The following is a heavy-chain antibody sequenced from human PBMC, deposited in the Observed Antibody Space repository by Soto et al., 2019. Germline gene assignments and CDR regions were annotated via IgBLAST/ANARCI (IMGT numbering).Heavy chain of an antibody. V-gene: IGHV3-30*04. CDR2: ITYDGRNK. CDR1: GFTFSRYA. J-gene: IGHJ6*02. D-gene: IGHD5-12*01. Sequence: QVQLVESGGGVVQPGRSLSLTCAASGFTFSRYAMPWVRQAPGKGLEGVAVITYDGRNKYYADSEKGRFTISRDNASHTLYLEMNDLGAEDTAVYSCERGDIAATIYYYGMDVWGQGTTVTVSS. CDR3: ERGDIAATIYYYGMDV.